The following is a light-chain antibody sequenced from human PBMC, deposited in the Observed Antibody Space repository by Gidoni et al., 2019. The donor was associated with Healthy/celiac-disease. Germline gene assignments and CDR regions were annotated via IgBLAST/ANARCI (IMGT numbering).Light chain of an antibody. CDR1: QSISSY. J-gene: IGKJ4*01. V-gene: IGKV1-39*01. Sequence: DIQMTQSPSSLSASVGDRVTITCRASQSISSYLNWYQQKPGKAPKLLIYAASSLQSGFPSRFSGSGSGTDFTLTISSLQPEDFATYYCQQSYSTPGTFGGETKVEIK. CDR2: AAS. CDR3: QQSYSTPGT.